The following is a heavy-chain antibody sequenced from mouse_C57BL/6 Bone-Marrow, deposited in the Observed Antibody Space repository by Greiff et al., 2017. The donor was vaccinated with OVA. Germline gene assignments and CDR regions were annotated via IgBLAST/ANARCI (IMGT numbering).Heavy chain of an antibody. J-gene: IGHJ2*01. Sequence: QVQLKQPGAELVKPGASVKMSCKASGYTFTSYWITWVKQRPGQGLEWIGDIYPGSGSTNYNEKFKGKATLTVDTSSSTAYMQLRSLTSEDSAVYYCARVGRYYFDYWGQGTTLTVSS. D-gene: IGHD4-1*01. CDR3: ARVGRYYFDY. V-gene: IGHV1-55*01. CDR2: IYPGSGST. CDR1: GYTFTSYW.